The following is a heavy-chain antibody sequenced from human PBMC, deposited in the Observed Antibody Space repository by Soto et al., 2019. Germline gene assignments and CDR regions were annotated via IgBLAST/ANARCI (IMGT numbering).Heavy chain of an antibody. CDR2: IWYDGSNK. V-gene: IGHV3-33*01. J-gene: IGHJ4*02. Sequence: GGSLRLSCAESGFIFSSYGMHWVRQAPGKGLEWVGVIWYDGSNKYYGDSVKGRFTISRDNSKNTLYLQMNSLRVEDTAVYYCASTVSWGQRTLVTVSS. D-gene: IGHD4-17*01. CDR1: GFIFSSYG. CDR3: ASTVS.